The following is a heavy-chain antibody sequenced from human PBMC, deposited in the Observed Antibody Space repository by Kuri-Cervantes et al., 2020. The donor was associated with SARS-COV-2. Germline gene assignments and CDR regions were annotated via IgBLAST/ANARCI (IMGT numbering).Heavy chain of an antibody. CDR1: GYTLTELS. J-gene: IGHJ5*02. Sequence: ASVKVSCKVSGYTLTELSMHWVRQAPGKGLEWMGGFDPGDGETIYAQKFQGRVTMTEDTSTDTAYMELSSLRSEDTAVYYCATAPGLPSGSINWFDPWGQGTLVTVSS. V-gene: IGHV1-24*01. CDR3: ATAPGLPSGSINWFDP. CDR2: FDPGDGET. D-gene: IGHD3-10*01.